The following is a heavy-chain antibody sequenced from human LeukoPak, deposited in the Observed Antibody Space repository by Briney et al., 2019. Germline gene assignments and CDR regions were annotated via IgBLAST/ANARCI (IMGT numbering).Heavy chain of an antibody. Sequence: GSLRLSCAASGFTFSSYGRHWVRQAPGKGLEWVAVIWYDGSSKYYADSVKGRFTISRDNSKNTLYLQMNSLRAEDTAVYYCARGRFGELYYMDVWGKGTTVTVSS. CDR2: IWYDGSSK. CDR3: ARGRFGELYYMDV. D-gene: IGHD3-10*01. J-gene: IGHJ6*03. V-gene: IGHV3-33*01. CDR1: GFTFSSYG.